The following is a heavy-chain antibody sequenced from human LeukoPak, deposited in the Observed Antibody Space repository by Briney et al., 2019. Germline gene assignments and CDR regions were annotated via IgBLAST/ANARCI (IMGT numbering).Heavy chain of an antibody. V-gene: IGHV4-4*02. CDR3: ARGGFWSGYYRYYFDY. J-gene: IGHJ4*02. D-gene: IGHD3-3*01. CDR2: IYHSGST. Sequence: PSGTLSLTCAVSGGSISSGNWWSWVRQPPGKGLEWLGEIYHSGSTNYNPSLKSRVTISVDKSKNQFSLKLSSVTAADTAVYYCARGGFWSGYYRYYFDYWGQGTLVTVSS. CDR1: GGSISSGNW.